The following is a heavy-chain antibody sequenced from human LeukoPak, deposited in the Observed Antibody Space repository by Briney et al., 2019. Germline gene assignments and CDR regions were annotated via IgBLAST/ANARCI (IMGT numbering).Heavy chain of an antibody. Sequence: NHGESLQISCKGSGYSFTSYWIGWVRQMPGKGLEWMGIIYPGDSDTRYSPSFQGQVTISADKSISTAYLQWSSLKASDTAMYYCARLIYGGNSVGAFDIWGQGTMVTVSS. CDR3: ARLIYGGNSVGAFDI. D-gene: IGHD4-23*01. J-gene: IGHJ3*02. V-gene: IGHV5-51*01. CDR1: GYSFTSYW. CDR2: IYPGDSDT.